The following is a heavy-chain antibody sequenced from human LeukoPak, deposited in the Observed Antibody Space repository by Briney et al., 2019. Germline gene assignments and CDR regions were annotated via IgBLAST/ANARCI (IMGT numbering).Heavy chain of an antibody. J-gene: IGHJ5*02. V-gene: IGHV3-23*01. CDR1: GFTFDDYA. CDR2: VSGSGENT. CDR3: ARGWFGEPRDS. D-gene: IGHD3-10*01. Sequence: GGSLRLSCAASGFTFDDYAMHWVRQAPGKGLEWVSGVSGSGENTYYVDSVKGRFTISRDNFKNTLYLQMNSLRAEDTAVYYCARGWFGEPRDSWGQGTRVTVSS.